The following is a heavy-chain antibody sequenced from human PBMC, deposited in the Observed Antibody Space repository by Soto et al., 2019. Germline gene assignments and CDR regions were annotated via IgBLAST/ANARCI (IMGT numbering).Heavy chain of an antibody. D-gene: IGHD5-12*01. CDR2: ISGSGGST. V-gene: IGHV3-23*01. CDR3: AKALTSIVATKESLMSDY. CDR1: GFTFSSYA. Sequence: GGSLRLSCAASGFTFSSYAMSWVRQAPGKGLEWVSAISGSGGSTYYADSVKGRFTISRDNSKNTLYLQMNSLRAVDTAVYYGAKALTSIVATKESLMSDYWGQGTLVTVSS. J-gene: IGHJ4*02.